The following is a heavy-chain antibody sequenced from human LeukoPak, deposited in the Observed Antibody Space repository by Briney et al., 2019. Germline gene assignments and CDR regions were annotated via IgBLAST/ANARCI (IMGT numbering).Heavy chain of an antibody. Sequence: PGGSLRLSCAASGFTVSSNYMSWVRQAPGKGLEWVSVIYSGGSTYYADSVKGRFTISRDSAKNSLYLQMNSLRAEDTAVYYCAELGITMIGGVWGKGTTVTISS. D-gene: IGHD3-10*02. J-gene: IGHJ6*04. CDR1: GFTVSSNY. CDR3: AELGITMIGGV. CDR2: IYSGGST. V-gene: IGHV3-53*01.